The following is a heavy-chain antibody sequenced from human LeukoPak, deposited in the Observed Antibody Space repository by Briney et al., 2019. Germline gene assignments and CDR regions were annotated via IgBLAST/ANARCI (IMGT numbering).Heavy chain of an antibody. V-gene: IGHV3-30*18. Sequence: PGRSLRLSCAASGFTFSNYGMHWVRQAPGKGLEWVAVISYDGSNEYYADSVKGRFTISRDNSKNTLYLQMNSLRAEDTAVYYCAKEERYDFKGLDPWGQGTLVTVSS. CDR1: GFTFSNYG. CDR2: ISYDGSNE. CDR3: AKEERYDFKGLDP. D-gene: IGHD3-3*01. J-gene: IGHJ5*02.